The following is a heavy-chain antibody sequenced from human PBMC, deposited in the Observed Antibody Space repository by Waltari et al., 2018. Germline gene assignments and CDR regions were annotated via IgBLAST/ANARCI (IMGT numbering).Heavy chain of an antibody. CDR1: GGTFSSYA. V-gene: IGHV1-69*04. J-gene: IGHJ3*02. CDR2: SMHILGRA. CDR3: ARLTIYDSSGWDDAFDI. Sequence: QVQLVQSGAEVKKPGSSVKVSCKASGGTFSSYAISWVRQAPGQGLEWMGRSMHILGRANEEQKFQGRVTITADKSTSTAYMELSSLRSEDTAVYYCARLTIYDSSGWDDAFDIWGQGTMVTVSS. D-gene: IGHD3-22*01.